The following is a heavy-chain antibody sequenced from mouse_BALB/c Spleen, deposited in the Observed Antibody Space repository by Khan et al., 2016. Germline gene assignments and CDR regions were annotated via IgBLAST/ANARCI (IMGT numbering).Heavy chain of an antibody. CDR1: GYTFTSHW. J-gene: IGHJ4*01. CDR3: ARVYDGYAMDY. CDR2: INAGTGYT. V-gene: IGHV1-7*01. D-gene: IGHD2-12*01. Sequence: QVQLKQSGPELAKPGASVRMSCKASGYTFTSHWMHWIKQRPGQGLEWIGYINAGTGYTEFSQNFKDKATLTADKSSSTAYLQLSSLTSEDSAVYYCARVYDGYAMDYWGQGTSVTVSS.